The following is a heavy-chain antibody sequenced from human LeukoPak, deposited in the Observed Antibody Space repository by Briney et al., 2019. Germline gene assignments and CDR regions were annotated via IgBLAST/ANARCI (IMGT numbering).Heavy chain of an antibody. CDR1: GGSISNGGYS. CDR2: IYHSGST. V-gene: IGHV4-30-2*01. J-gene: IGHJ6*02. CDR3: ARSYDTTDYYYGIDV. Sequence: SETLSLTCAVSGGSISNGGYSWTWIRQPPGKGLEWIGFIYHSGSTYYNPSLKSRVTISVDRSKNQFSLKLSSVTAADTAVYFCARSYDTTDYYYGIDVWGQGTTVTVSS. D-gene: IGHD3-9*01.